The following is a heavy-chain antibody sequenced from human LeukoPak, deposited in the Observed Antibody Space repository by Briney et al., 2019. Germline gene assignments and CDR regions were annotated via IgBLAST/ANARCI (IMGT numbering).Heavy chain of an antibody. Sequence: SETLSLTCTVSGGSISSGGYYWSWIRQHPGKGLEWIGCIYYSGSTYYNPSLKSRVTISVDTSKNQFSLKLSSVTAADTAVYYCARIAYYYDSSGYSGDYWGQGTLVTVSS. CDR1: GGSISSGGYY. V-gene: IGHV4-31*03. J-gene: IGHJ4*02. D-gene: IGHD3-22*01. CDR3: ARIAYYYDSSGYSGDY. CDR2: IYYSGST.